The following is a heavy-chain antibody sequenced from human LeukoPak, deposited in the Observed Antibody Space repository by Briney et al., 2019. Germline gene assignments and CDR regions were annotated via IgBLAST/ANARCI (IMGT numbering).Heavy chain of an antibody. Sequence: PGGSLRLSCAASGFTFSSYSMNWVRQAPGKGLEWVSFISSGSSIIHYADSVKGRFTISRDDAKDSLYLQMSSLRDEDTAVYYCAKSRVRNDIIFDYWGQGTLVTASS. CDR2: ISSGSSII. D-gene: IGHD3-10*01. V-gene: IGHV3-48*02. CDR1: GFTFSSYS. J-gene: IGHJ4*02. CDR3: AKSRVRNDIIFDY.